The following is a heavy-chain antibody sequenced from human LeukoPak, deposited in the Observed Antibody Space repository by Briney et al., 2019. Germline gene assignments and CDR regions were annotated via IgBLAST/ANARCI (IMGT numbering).Heavy chain of an antibody. J-gene: IGHJ6*02. Sequence: VSVEVSCKASGYTFTSYAMNWVRQAPGQGLEWMGWINTNTGNPTYAQGFTGRFVFSLDTSVSTAYLQISSLKAEDTAVYYCARVSVVAPHYYYYYGMDVWGQGTTVTVSS. CDR2: INTNTGNP. V-gene: IGHV7-4-1*02. D-gene: IGHD2-15*01. CDR1: GYTFTSYA. CDR3: ARVSVVAPHYYYYYGMDV.